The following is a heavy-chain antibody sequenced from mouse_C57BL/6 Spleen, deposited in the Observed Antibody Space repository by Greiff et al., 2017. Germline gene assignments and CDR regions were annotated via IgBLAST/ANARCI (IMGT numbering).Heavy chain of an antibody. J-gene: IGHJ3*01. CDR1: GYTFTSYW. D-gene: IGHD4-1*01. V-gene: IGHV1-69*01. Sequence: QVQLQQPGAELVMPGASVKLSCKASGYTFTSYWMHWVKQRPGQGLEWIGEIDPSDSYTNYNQKFKGKSSLTVDKSSSTAYMQLSSLTSEDSAVYYCARPSNQAWFAYWGQGTLVTVSA. CDR2: IDPSDSYT. CDR3: ARPSNQAWFAY.